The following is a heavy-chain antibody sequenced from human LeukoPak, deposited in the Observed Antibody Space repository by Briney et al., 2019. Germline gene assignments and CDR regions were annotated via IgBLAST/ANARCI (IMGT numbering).Heavy chain of an antibody. CDR3: ARGDGYNPFDY. D-gene: IGHD5-24*01. J-gene: IGHJ4*02. CDR2: IIPIFGTA. Sequence: SVNVSCKASGGTFSQYAIRWVGPAAGQGVEGMGGIIPIFGTANYPQKFRGRVTIPADESTSTAYMELSSLRSEDTAVYYCARGDGYNPFDYWGQGTLVTVSS. CDR1: GGTFSQYA. V-gene: IGHV1-69*01.